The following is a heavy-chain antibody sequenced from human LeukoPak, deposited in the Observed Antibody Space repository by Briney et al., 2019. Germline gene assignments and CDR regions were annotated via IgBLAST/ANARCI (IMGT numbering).Heavy chain of an antibody. CDR3: ARLDLGYCSSTSCYHGDY. Sequence: SETLSLTCTLSGYSISSGYYWGWIRQPPGKGLEWIGSIYHSGSTYYNPSLKSRVTISVDTSKNQFSLKLSSVTAADTAVYYCARLDLGYCSSTSCYHGDYWGQGTLVTVFS. V-gene: IGHV4-38-2*02. CDR2: IYHSGST. J-gene: IGHJ4*02. CDR1: GYSISSGYY. D-gene: IGHD2-2*01.